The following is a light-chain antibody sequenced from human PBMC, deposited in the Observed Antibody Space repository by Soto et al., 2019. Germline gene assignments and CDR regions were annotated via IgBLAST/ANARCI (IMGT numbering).Light chain of an antibody. CDR3: QQSYTTPIT. V-gene: IGKV1-5*03. CDR2: KAS. CDR1: QTISSW. J-gene: IGKJ5*01. Sequence: DIQMPQSPSTLSGSVGDRVAITCRASQTISSWLAWYQQKPGKAPKLLIYKASTLKSGVPSRFSGSGSGTDFTLTISSLQPEDFATYYCQQSYTTPITFGQGTRLEI.